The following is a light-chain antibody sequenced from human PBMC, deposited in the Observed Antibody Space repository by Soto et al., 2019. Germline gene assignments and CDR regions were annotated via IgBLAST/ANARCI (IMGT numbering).Light chain of an antibody. V-gene: IGLV1-40*01. J-gene: IGLJ2*01. CDR3: QSYDNSLSGSWI. CDR2: GDH. Sequence: QSVLTQPPSVSGAPGLRVTISCTGNSANIGAGYDVHWYQQLPGTAPKLLIYGDHNRPSGVPDRFSGSKSGTSASLAITGLQAEDEADYYCQSYDNSLSGSWIFGGGTKLTVL. CDR1: SANIGAGYD.